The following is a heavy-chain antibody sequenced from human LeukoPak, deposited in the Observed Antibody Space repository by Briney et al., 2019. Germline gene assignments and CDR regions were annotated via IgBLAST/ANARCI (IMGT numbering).Heavy chain of an antibody. CDR3: ARDHLEYSSSSGWFDR. V-gene: IGHV1-18*01. CDR1: GYTFTSYG. D-gene: IGHD6-6*01. J-gene: IGHJ5*02. CDR2: ISAYNGNT. Sequence: GASVKVSCKASGYTFTSYGISWVRQAPGQGLEWMGGISAYNGNTNYAQKLQGRVTMTTDASTSKAYMELRSLRSDDTAVYYCARDHLEYSSSSGWFDRWGQGTLVTVS.